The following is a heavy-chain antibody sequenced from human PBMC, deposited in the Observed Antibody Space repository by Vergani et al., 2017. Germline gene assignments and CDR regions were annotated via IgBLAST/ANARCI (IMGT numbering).Heavy chain of an antibody. CDR1: GFTLNHYA. V-gene: IGHV3-23*01. CDR3: AKANPRNSGYDYLYYYHAMDV. CDR2: ISGSGGST. J-gene: IGHJ6*02. D-gene: IGHD5-12*01. Sequence: EVQLLESGGDLVQPGGSLRLSCSASGFTLNHYAMNWVRQAPGKGLEGVSGISGSGGSTYYAGSVKGRFTISRDSSKNTLYLQMNSLSAGDTAVYYCAKANPRNSGYDYLYYYHAMDVWGQGTTVTVSS.